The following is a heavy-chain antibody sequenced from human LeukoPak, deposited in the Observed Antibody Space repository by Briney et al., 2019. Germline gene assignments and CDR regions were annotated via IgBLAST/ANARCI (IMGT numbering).Heavy chain of an antibody. CDR3: ARETRSDFWSGYYAYDGIDY. CDR1: GGTFSSYA. D-gene: IGHD3-3*01. CDR2: IIPILGIA. J-gene: IGHJ4*02. V-gene: IGHV1-69*04. Sequence: SVKVSCKASGGTFSSYAISWVRQAPGQGLEWMGRIIPILGIANYAQKFQGRVTITADKSTSTAYMELSSLRSEDTAVYYCARETRSDFWSGYYAYDGIDYRGQGTLVTVSS.